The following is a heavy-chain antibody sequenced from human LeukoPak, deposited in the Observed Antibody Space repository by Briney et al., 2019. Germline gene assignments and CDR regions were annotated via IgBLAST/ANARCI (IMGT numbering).Heavy chain of an antibody. J-gene: IGHJ4*02. Sequence: ASVKVSCKASGYTFTSYHIRWVRQAPGQGLEWMGIINPSGGSTSYAQKLQGRVTMTRDTSTSTVYMDLSSLRSEDTAVYYCARVLYSRGWSRPFDYWGQGTLVTVSS. CDR2: INPSGGST. CDR3: ARVLYSRGWSRPFDY. V-gene: IGHV1-46*01. CDR1: GYTFTSYH. D-gene: IGHD6-19*01.